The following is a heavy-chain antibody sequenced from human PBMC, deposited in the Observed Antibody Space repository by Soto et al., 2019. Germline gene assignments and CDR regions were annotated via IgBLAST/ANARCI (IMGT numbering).Heavy chain of an antibody. V-gene: IGHV3-30-3*01. CDR2: ISYDGSNK. CDR3: ARDRPAGPYSSGSRLPDY. Sequence: PGGSLRLSCAASGFTFSSYAMHWVRQAPGKGLEWVAVISYDGSNKYYADSVKGRFTISRDNSKNTLYLQMNSLRAEDTAVYYCARDRPAGPYSSGSRLPDYWGQGTLVTVSS. D-gene: IGHD6-19*01. J-gene: IGHJ4*02. CDR1: GFTFSSYA.